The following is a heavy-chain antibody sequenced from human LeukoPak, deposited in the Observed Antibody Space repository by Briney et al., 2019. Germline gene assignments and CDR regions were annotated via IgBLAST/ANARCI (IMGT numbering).Heavy chain of an antibody. D-gene: IGHD6-19*01. J-gene: IGHJ4*02. CDR3: TTEQWLVRIEY. CDR1: GFTFSAYA. CDR2: IKSKTDGGTT. V-gene: IGHV3-15*01. Sequence: GGSLRLSCEASGFTFSAYAMTWVRQAPGKGLEWVGRIKSKTDGGTTDYAAPVKGRFTISRDDSKNTLYLQMNSLNTEDTAVYYCTTEQWLVRIEYWGQGTLVTVSS.